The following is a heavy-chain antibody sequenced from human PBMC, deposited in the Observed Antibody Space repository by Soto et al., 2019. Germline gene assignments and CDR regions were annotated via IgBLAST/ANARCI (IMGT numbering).Heavy chain of an antibody. CDR2: MNPNSGNT. Sequence: ASVKVSCKASGYTFTSYDINCVRQATGQGLEWMGWMNPNSGNTGYAQKFQGRVTMTRNTSISTAYMELSSLRSEDTAVYYCATEREWLRPNYYYYGMDVWGQGTTVTVSS. J-gene: IGHJ6*02. CDR1: GYTFTSYD. D-gene: IGHD5-12*01. V-gene: IGHV1-8*01. CDR3: ATEREWLRPNYYYYGMDV.